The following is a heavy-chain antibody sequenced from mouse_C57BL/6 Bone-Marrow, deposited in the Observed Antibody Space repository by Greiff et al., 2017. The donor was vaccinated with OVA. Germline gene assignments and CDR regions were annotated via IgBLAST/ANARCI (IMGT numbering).Heavy chain of an antibody. CDR3: ACGRWSWFAD. CDR2: IYWDDDK. D-gene: IGHD1-1*02. V-gene: IGHV8-12*01. J-gene: IGHJ3*01. Sequence: QVTLKVSGPGILQSSQTLSLTCSFSGFSLSTSGMGVSWIRQPSGKGLEWLAHIYWDDDKRYNPSLKRRLTISTDTARNQVFRKITRVYTADTATYYCACGRWSWFADWGQGTLVTVSA. CDR1: GFSLSTSGMG.